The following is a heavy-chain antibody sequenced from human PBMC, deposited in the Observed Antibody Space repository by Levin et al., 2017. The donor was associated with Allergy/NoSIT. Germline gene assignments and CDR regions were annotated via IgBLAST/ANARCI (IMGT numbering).Heavy chain of an antibody. CDR1: GASVSSYF. D-gene: IGHD3-10*01. Sequence: NTSETLSLTCTVSGASVSSYFWNWIRQSPGKGLEWIGYIYYGGSTNYNPSLKSRVTISLDTSKNQFSLKLVSVTPADTAVYYCAREPGGLYDHWGQGTLVTVSS. J-gene: IGHJ4*02. CDR2: IYYGGST. V-gene: IGHV4-59*02. CDR3: AREPGGLYDH.